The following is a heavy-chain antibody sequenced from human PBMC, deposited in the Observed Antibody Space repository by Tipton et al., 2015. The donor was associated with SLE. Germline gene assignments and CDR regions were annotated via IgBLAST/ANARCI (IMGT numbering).Heavy chain of an antibody. D-gene: IGHD5-12*01. CDR2: IKQDGSEK. CDR1: GFTFSGYW. Sequence: SLRLSCAASGFTFSGYWMTWVRQAPGKGLEWVANIKQDGSEKYYVESVKGRFTISRDNAKTSLYLQMNSLRADDTGVYYCARLSGFDSLFDYWGRGPLVTVSS. V-gene: IGHV3-7*01. J-gene: IGHJ4*02. CDR3: ARLSGFDSLFDY.